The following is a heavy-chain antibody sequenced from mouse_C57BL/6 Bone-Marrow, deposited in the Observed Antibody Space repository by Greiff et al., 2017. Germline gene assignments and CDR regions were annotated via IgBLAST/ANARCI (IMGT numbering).Heavy chain of an antibody. Sequence: VQLQQSGAELVRPGTSVKLSCKASGYTFTSYWMHWVKQRPGQGLEWIGVIDPSDSYTNYNQKFKGKATLTVDTSSSTAYMQLSSLTSEDSAVYYCARWGITGGRYYFDYWGQGTTLTVSS. CDR2: IDPSDSYT. J-gene: IGHJ2*01. V-gene: IGHV1-59*01. CDR1: GYTFTSYW. CDR3: ARWGITGGRYYFDY. D-gene: IGHD2-4*01.